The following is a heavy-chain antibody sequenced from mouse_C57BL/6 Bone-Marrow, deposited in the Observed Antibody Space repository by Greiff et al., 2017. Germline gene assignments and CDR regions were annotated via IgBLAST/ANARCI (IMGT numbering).Heavy chain of an antibody. CDR3: ARGATVVSFDV. J-gene: IGHJ1*03. Sequence: VQLQQPGAELVRPGSSVKLSCKASGYTFTSYWMHWVKQRPIQGLEWIGNIDPSDSETHYNQKFKDKATLTVDKSSSTAYMQLSSLTSEDSAVYYCARGATVVSFDVWGTGTTVTVSS. CDR1: GYTFTSYW. CDR2: IDPSDSET. D-gene: IGHD1-1*01. V-gene: IGHV1-52*01.